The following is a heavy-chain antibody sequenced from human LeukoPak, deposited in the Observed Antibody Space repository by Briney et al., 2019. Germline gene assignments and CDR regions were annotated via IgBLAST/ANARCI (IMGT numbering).Heavy chain of an antibody. V-gene: IGHV1-2*02. CDR1: GYTFTGYY. CDR3: ARDRPYTGGWRGFDY. CDR2: INPNSGGT. D-gene: IGHD6-19*01. J-gene: IGHJ4*02. Sequence: ASVKVSCKASGYTFTGYYMHWVRQAPGQGLEWMGWINPNSGGTYYAQKFQGRVTMTSDASISTAYMELSSLRSEDTAVYYCARDRPYTGGWRGFDYWGQGTLVTVSS.